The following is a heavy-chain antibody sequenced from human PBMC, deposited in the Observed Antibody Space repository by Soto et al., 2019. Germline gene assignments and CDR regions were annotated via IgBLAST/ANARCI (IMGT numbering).Heavy chain of an antibody. CDR3: ARDSVEMASFWFDP. Sequence: PGGSVRLSCAASGFTFSSYAMSWVRQAPGKGLEWVSAISGSAATKHYADSVKGRFTISRDNSKNTLYLEMNSLRAEDTAVYYCARDSVEMASFWFDPWGQGTLVTVSS. CDR1: GFTFSSYA. D-gene: IGHD3-16*02. V-gene: IGHV3-23*01. CDR2: ISGSAATK. J-gene: IGHJ5*02.